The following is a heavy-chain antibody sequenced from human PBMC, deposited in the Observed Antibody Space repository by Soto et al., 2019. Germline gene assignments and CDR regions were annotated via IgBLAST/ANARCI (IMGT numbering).Heavy chain of an antibody. D-gene: IGHD6-13*01. CDR1: GYTFTSYG. CDR3: ARALYSSSWYGFDY. V-gene: IGHV1-18*01. J-gene: IGHJ4*02. Sequence: ASVKVSCKASGYTFTSYGISWVRQAPGQGLEWMGWISAYNGNTNYAQRLQGRVTMTTDTSTSTAYMELRSLRSDDTAVYYCARALYSSSWYGFDYWGQRTLVTVSS. CDR2: ISAYNGNT.